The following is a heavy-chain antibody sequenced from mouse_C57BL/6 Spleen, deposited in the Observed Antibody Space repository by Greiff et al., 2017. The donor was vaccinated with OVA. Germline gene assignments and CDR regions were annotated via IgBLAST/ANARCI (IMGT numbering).Heavy chain of an antibody. D-gene: IGHD2-5*01. V-gene: IGHV1-18*01. CDR1: GYTFTDYN. Sequence: EVKLVESGPELVKPGASVKIPCKASGYTFTDYNMDWVKQSHGKSLEWIGDINPNNGGTIYNQKFKGKATLTVDKSSSTAYMELRSLTSEDTAVYYCARSDYYSNFHFDYWGQGTTLTVSS. CDR2: INPNNGGT. CDR3: ARSDYYSNFHFDY. J-gene: IGHJ2*01.